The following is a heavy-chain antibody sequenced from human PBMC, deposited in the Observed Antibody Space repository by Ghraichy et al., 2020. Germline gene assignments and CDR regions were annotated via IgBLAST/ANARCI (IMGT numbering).Heavy chain of an antibody. V-gene: IGHV1-69*13. Sequence: SVKVSCKASGGTFSSYAISWVRQAPGQGLEWMGGIIPIFGTANYAQKFQGRVTITADESTSTAYMELSSLRSEDTAVYYCARRFWSGYYGALSPWGQGTLVTVSS. J-gene: IGHJ5*02. CDR3: ARRFWSGYYGALSP. CDR1: GGTFSSYA. D-gene: IGHD3-3*01. CDR2: IIPIFGTA.